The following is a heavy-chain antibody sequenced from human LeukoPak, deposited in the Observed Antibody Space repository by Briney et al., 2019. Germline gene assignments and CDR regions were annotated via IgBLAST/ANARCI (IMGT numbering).Heavy chain of an antibody. Sequence: ASVKVSCKASVYTFTSYGISWVRQAPGQGLEWMGWISAYNGNTNYAQKLQGRVTMTTDTSTSTAYMELRSLRSDDTAVYYCARVQPQWELLCYFDYWGQGTLVTVSS. CDR2: ISAYNGNT. CDR1: VYTFTSYG. J-gene: IGHJ4*02. D-gene: IGHD1-26*01. CDR3: ARVQPQWELLCYFDY. V-gene: IGHV1-18*01.